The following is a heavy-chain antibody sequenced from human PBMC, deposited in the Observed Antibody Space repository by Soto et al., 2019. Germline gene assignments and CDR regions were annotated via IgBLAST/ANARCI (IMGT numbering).Heavy chain of an antibody. V-gene: IGHV4-30-4*01. CDR1: GGSISSGDYF. Sequence: QVQLQESGPGLVKPSQTLSLTCTVSGGSISSGDYFWSWIRQPPGKGLEWIGYIYYSGSTYYNPSLKGRVTISVDTSKNQFSLKLRSVTAADTAVYYCASTGGRYDSGDSVELDWGQGTLVTVSS. D-gene: IGHD4-17*01. CDR2: IYYSGST. CDR3: ASTGGRYDSGDSVELD. J-gene: IGHJ4*02.